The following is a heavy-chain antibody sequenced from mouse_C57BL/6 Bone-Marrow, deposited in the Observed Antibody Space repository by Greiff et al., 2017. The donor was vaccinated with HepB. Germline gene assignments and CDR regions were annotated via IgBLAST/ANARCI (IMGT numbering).Heavy chain of an antibody. D-gene: IGHD1-1*01. CDR2: ISDGGSYT. Sequence: EVQVVESGGGLVKPGGSLKLSCAASGFTFSSYAMSWVRQTPEKRLEWVATISDGGSYTYYPDNVKGRFTISRDNAKNNLYLQMSRLKSEDTAMYDCAGGGITSVVAYYFAMGYWGQGTSVTVAS. J-gene: IGHJ4*01. V-gene: IGHV5-4*01. CDR3: AGGGITSVVAYYFAMGY. CDR1: GFTFSSYA.